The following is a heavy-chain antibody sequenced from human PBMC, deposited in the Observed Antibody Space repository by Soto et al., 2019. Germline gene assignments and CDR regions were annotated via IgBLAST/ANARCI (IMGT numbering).Heavy chain of an antibody. CDR1: GFTFDDYA. V-gene: IGHV3-9*01. CDR3: AKGSTAARLYYGMDV. J-gene: IGHJ6*02. Sequence: PGGSLRLSCAASGFTFDDYAMHWVRQAPGKGLEWVSGISWNSGSIGYADSVKGRFTISRDNAKNSLYLQMNSLRAEDTALYYCAKGSTAARLYYGMDVWGQGTRVTVYS. D-gene: IGHD6-6*01. CDR2: ISWNSGSI.